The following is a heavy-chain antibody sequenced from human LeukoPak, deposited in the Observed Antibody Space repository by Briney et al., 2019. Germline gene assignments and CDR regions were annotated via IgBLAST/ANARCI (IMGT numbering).Heavy chain of an antibody. V-gene: IGHV3-30-3*01. CDR3: ARDDSSGYYGAFDI. CDR1: GLTFSSYA. J-gene: IGHJ3*02. Sequence: GGSLRLSCAASGLTFSSYAMHWVRQAPGKGLEWVAVISYDGSNKYYADSVKGRFTISRDNSKNTLYLQMNSLRAEDTAVYYCARDDSSGYYGAFDIWGQGTMVTVSS. D-gene: IGHD3-22*01. CDR2: ISYDGSNK.